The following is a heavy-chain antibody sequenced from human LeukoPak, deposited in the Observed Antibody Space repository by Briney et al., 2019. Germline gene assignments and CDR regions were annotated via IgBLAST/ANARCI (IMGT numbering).Heavy chain of an antibody. CDR2: ISGSGGST. J-gene: IGHJ6*03. D-gene: IGHD2-2*02. CDR1: GFTFSSYA. Sequence: GGSLRLSCAASGFTFSSYAMSWVRQAPGKGLEWVSAISGSGGSTYYADSVKGRFTISRDNSKNTLYLQMNSLRAEDTALYHCARVEKYCSSTSCYTGARKYYYYYMDVWGKGTTVTVSS. V-gene: IGHV3-23*01. CDR3: ARVEKYCSSTSCYTGARKYYYYYMDV.